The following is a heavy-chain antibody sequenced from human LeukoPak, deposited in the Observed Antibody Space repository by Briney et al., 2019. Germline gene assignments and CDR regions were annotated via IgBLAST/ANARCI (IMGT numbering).Heavy chain of an antibody. CDR1: GFTFSSYG. CDR3: GKGGPYSGSYAVDY. V-gene: IGHV3-30*18. CDR2: ISYDGGDQ. Sequence: PGRSLRLSCAASGFTFSSYGMHWVRQAPGKGLEWVAAISYDGGDQYYADSVKGRFAFSRDNSKNTLYLQMNSLRAEDTAVYYCGKGGPYSGSYAVDYWGQGTLVTVSS. J-gene: IGHJ4*02. D-gene: IGHD1-26*01.